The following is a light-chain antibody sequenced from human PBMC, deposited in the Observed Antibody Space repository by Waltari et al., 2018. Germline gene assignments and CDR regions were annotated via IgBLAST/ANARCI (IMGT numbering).Light chain of an antibody. CDR3: QQYKSYPLT. J-gene: IGKJ4*01. Sequence: DIQMTQSPSSLSASVGDRCTITCRASQDISHYLAWFQQKPGKAPKSLIYAASNLQSGVPSKFSVGGSGTDFTLTISSLQPEDFATYYCQQYKSYPLTFGGGTKVEIK. CDR1: QDISHY. V-gene: IGKV1-16*02. CDR2: AAS.